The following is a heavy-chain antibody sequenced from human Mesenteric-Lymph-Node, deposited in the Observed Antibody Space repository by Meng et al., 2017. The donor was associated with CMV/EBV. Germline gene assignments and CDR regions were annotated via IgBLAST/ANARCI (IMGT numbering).Heavy chain of an antibody. CDR3: AGAMELQRDYYFDS. J-gene: IGHJ4*02. D-gene: IGHD4/OR15-4a*01. V-gene: IGHV1-69*05. CDR1: GGTFSSYA. Sequence: SVKVSCKASGGTFSSYAISWVRQAPGQGLEWMGGIIAVFGTANYAQKFQDRVSITTDESTTTAYMELSSLRSDDTAVYYCAGAMELQRDYYFDSWGQGTLVTVSS. CDR2: IIAVFGTA.